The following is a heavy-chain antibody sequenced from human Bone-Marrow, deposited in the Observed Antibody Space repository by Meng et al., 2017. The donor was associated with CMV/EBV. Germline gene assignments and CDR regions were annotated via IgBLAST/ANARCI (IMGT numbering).Heavy chain of an antibody. Sequence: ASVKVSCKASGYTFTSYDINWVRQATGQGLEWMGWMNPNSGNTGYAQKFRGRVTMTRNTSISTAYMELSSLRSEDTAVYYCARGQRKTIFGVVIIEGPGTIYYFDYWGQGTLVTVSS. CDR1: GYTFTSYD. D-gene: IGHD3-3*01. J-gene: IGHJ4*02. V-gene: IGHV1-8*01. CDR3: ARGQRKTIFGVVIIEGPGTIYYFDY. CDR2: MNPNSGNT.